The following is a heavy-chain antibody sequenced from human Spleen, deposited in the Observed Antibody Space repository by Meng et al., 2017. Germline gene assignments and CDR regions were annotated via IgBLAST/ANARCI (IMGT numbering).Heavy chain of an antibody. J-gene: IGHJ4*02. CDR3: ARGPTTMAHDFDY. CDR2: ITHSGST. Sequence: VPVRRRAAGLLKLSDTLSLTCVVSGGSFSDYYWSWIRQPPGKGLEWNGEITHSGSTTYNPSLESRATMSVDTSQNNLSLKLSSVTAADSAVYYCARGPTTMAHDFDYWGQGTLVTVSS. V-gene: IGHV4-34*01. CDR1: GGSFSDYY. D-gene: IGHD4-11*01.